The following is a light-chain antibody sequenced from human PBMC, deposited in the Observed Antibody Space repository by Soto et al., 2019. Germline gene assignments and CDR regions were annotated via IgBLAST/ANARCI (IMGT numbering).Light chain of an antibody. CDR1: VLAKKY. CDR2: KDS. J-gene: IGLJ2*01. CDR3: YSAADNNQGV. V-gene: IGLV3-27*01. Sequence: SYELTQPSSVSVSPGQTARINCSGDVLAKKYARWFQQKPGQAPVLVIYKDSERPSGIPERFSGSSSGTTVTLTISGAQVEDEADYYCYSAADNNQGVFGGGTKLTVL.